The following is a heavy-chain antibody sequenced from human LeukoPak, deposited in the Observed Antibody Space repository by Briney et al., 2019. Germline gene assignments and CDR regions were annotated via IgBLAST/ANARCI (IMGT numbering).Heavy chain of an antibody. Sequence: PGGSLRLSCAASGFTFSSYWMHWVRQAPGKGLVWVSRINSDGSSTSYADSVKGRFTISRDNAKNTLYLQMNSLRAEDTAVYYCARSYSSSWYGGYMDVWGKGTTVTVSS. D-gene: IGHD6-13*01. CDR1: GFTFSSYW. V-gene: IGHV3-74*01. CDR3: ARSYSSSWYGGYMDV. J-gene: IGHJ6*03. CDR2: INSDGSST.